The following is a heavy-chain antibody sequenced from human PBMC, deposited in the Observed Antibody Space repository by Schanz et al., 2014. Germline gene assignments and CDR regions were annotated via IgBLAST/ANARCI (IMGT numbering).Heavy chain of an antibody. CDR1: GFIFNDYY. V-gene: IGHV3-11*01. Sequence: VQVVESGGGLVKPGGSLRLSCAASGFIFNDYYMNWIRQAPGKGLEWVSYINGGGETTYYADSVRGRFTISRDNAKNSLFLQMNSLRAEDTAKYYCARGNYGMDVWGQGTTVTVSS. CDR3: ARGNYGMDV. J-gene: IGHJ6*02. CDR2: INGGGETT.